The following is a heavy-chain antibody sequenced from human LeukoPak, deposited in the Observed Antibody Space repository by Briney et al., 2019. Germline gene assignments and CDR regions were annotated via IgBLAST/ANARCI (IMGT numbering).Heavy chain of an antibody. CDR3: ARDEKKYCSGGSCPAYFDY. CDR1: GYNFRHYG. CDR2: ISGGYNCDS. Sequence: GASVKVSCKTSGYNFRHYGISWVRQAPGQGLEWMAWISGGYNCDSNYALNLRGRLTMTTDTSTSTAYMELRSLRSDDTAVYYCARDEKKYCSGGSCPAYFDYWGQGTLVTVSS. D-gene: IGHD2-15*01. V-gene: IGHV1-18*01. J-gene: IGHJ4*02.